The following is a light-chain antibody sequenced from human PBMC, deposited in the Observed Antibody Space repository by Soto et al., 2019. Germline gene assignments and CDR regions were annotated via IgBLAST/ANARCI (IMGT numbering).Light chain of an antibody. Sequence: EIVMTQSPATLSVAAGERATLSCRASQSVSSNLAWYQQKPGQAPRLLIYAASTRATGIPARFSGSGSGTEFTLTISSLQSEDFAVYYCQHYNNWPPWTFGQGTKVEIK. CDR1: QSVSSN. CDR2: AAS. V-gene: IGKV3-15*01. CDR3: QHYNNWPPWT. J-gene: IGKJ1*01.